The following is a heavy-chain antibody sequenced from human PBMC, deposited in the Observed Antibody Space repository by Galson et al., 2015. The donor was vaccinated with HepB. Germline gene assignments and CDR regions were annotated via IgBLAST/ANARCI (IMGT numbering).Heavy chain of an antibody. CDR2: INAGNGNT. J-gene: IGHJ4*02. CDR1: GYTFTSYA. CDR3: ARDFPPNIVATIPLFY. Sequence: SVKVSCKASGYTFTSYAMHWVHQAPGQRLEWMGWINAGNGNTKYSQKFQGRVTITRDTSASTAYMELTSLRSEDTAVYYCARDFPPNIVATIPLFYWGQGTLVTVSS. D-gene: IGHD5-12*01. V-gene: IGHV1-3*01.